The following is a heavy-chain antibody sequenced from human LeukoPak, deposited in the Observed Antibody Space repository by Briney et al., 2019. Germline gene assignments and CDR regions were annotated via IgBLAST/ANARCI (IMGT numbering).Heavy chain of an antibody. CDR3: TRGIAKTGMNC. J-gene: IGHJ4*02. V-gene: IGHV3-49*04. CDR2: IRSKTYGETT. CDR1: VFTFGDNA. D-gene: IGHD6-19*01. Sequence: GGSLRLSCTASVFTFGDNAMTGVRQAPGGGLEWVGFIRSKTYGETTEYAASVKGRFTISRDDSKSIAYLQMNSLKSEDTAVYYCTRGIAKTGMNCWGQGTLVTVSA.